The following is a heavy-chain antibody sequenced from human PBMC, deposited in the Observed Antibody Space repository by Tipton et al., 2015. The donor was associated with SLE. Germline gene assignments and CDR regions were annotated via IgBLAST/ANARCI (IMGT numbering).Heavy chain of an antibody. CDR3: ARRDCWTGYFDD. Sequence: TLSLTCSVSGDSISSSYYYWGWIRQPPGKGLEWIGYTSKSGSTNYHPSLRGRGTISVDTAKNQFSLKLNSVTAADTAVYYCARRDCWTGYFDDWGQGTLVTVSS. J-gene: IGHJ5*02. D-gene: IGHD3/OR15-3a*01. CDR2: TSKSGST. CDR1: GDSISSSYYY. V-gene: IGHV4-61*05.